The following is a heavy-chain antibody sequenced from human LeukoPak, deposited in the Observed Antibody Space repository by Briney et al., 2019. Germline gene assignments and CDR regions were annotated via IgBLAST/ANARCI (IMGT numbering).Heavy chain of an antibody. J-gene: IGHJ4*02. V-gene: IGHV3-21*01. D-gene: IGHD5-12*01. CDR2: ISSSSGYI. CDR1: GFTFSSYS. Sequence: GGSLRLSCAASGFTFSSYSMNWVRQAPGKGLEWVSSISSSSGYIYYADSVKGRFTISRDNAKNSLYLQMNSLRAEDTAVYYCARARPSMWIDYWGQGTLVTVSS. CDR3: ARARPSMWIDY.